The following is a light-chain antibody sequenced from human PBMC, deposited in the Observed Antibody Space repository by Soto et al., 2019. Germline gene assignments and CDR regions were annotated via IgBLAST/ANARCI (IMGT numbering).Light chain of an antibody. Sequence: QSVLTQPPSVSGAPGQRVTISCTGSSSNIGAGHDVHWYQQLPGTAPKLLIYGNSNRPSGVPDRFSGSKPGTSASLAITGLQAEDEADYYCQSYDSSLSGYVFGTGTQLPVL. CDR3: QSYDSSLSGYV. CDR2: GNS. CDR1: SSNIGAGHD. J-gene: IGLJ1*01. V-gene: IGLV1-40*01.